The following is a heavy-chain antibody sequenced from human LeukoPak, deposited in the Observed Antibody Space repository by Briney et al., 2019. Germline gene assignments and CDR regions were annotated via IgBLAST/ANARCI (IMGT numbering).Heavy chain of an antibody. J-gene: IGHJ4*02. Sequence: SETLSLTCAVYGGSFSGYYWSWIRQPPGKGLEWMGEINHSGSTNYNPSLKSRVTISVDTSKNQFSLKLSSVTAADTAVYYCARRPRGSSGYYYLGGFDYWGQGTLVTVSS. V-gene: IGHV4-34*01. CDR3: ARRPRGSSGYYYLGGFDY. D-gene: IGHD3-22*01. CDR1: GGSFSGYY. CDR2: INHSGST.